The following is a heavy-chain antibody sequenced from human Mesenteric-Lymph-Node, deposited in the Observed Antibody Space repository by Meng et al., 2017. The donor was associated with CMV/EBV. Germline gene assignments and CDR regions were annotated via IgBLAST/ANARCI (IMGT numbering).Heavy chain of an antibody. J-gene: IGHJ5*02. V-gene: IGHV1-46*01. CDR1: GYTFISYY. CDR3: ATLGGAHWFDP. Sequence: ASVKVSCKASGYTFISYYMHWVRQAPGQGLEWMGIINPSGGSTSYAQKFQGRVTMTRDTSTSTVYMELSSLRSEDTAVYYCATLGGAHWFDPWGQGTLVTVSS. CDR2: INPSGGST. D-gene: IGHD1-26*01.